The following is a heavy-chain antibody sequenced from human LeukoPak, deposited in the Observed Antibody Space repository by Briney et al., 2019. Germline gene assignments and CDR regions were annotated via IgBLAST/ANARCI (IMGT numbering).Heavy chain of an antibody. CDR1: GAFISSSSGYF. D-gene: IGHD3-10*01. CDR2: VAYNGAT. J-gene: IGHJ6*03. CDR3: VRDGGNYDIDV. V-gene: IGHV4-39*07. Sequence: SETLSLTCTVSGAFISSSSGYFWGWVRQTPGQGLEWIGSVAYNGATYYRPSLKSRLTISADTSKNQFSLRLSSVTAADTALYYCVRDGGNYDIDVWGEGTTVIVSS.